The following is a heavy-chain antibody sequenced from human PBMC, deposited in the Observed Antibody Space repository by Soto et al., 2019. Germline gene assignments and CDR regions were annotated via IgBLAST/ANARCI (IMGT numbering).Heavy chain of an antibody. J-gene: IGHJ4*02. D-gene: IGHD3-3*01. V-gene: IGHV3-48*02. CDR2: ISTTSSSI. CDR3: ARKGVAFDY. Sequence: GGSLRLSCAASGFTFSSYSMNWVRQAPGKGLEWISYISTTSSSIYYADSVKGRFTISRDNAKNSLFLQMNSLRDEDTAVYYCARKGVAFDYWGKGALVTAPQ. CDR1: GFTFSSYS.